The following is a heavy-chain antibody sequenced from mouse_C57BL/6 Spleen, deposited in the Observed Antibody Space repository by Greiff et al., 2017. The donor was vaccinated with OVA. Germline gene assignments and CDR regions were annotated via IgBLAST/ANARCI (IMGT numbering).Heavy chain of an antibody. CDR1: GFTFNTYA. CDR2: IRSKSSNYAT. J-gene: IGHJ2*01. Sequence: EVQLVESGGGLVQPKGSLKLSCAASGFTFNTYAMHWVRQAPGKGLEWVARIRSKSSNYATYYADSVQDRFTISRDDSQSMLYLQKNSLKTEDTAMYDCVRAGDQAEFDYWGQGTTLTVSS. CDR3: VRAGDQAEFDY. V-gene: IGHV10-3*01. D-gene: IGHD3-2*02.